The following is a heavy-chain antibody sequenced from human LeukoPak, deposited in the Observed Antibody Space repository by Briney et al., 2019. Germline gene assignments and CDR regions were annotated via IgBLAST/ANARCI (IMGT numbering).Heavy chain of an antibody. V-gene: IGHV3-7*01. D-gene: IGHD3-3*01. CDR2: IKQEGTEK. CDR3: ARAGDFWSSYYRFDC. J-gene: IGHJ4*02. CDR1: GFTFSNFW. Sequence: HPGGSLRLSCAVSGFTFSNFWMNWVRQAPGKGLEWVANIKQEGTEKYYVDSVKGRFTISRDNGENSLYLQMNSLRAEDTAVYYCARAGDFWSSYYRFDCWGQGTLVTVSS.